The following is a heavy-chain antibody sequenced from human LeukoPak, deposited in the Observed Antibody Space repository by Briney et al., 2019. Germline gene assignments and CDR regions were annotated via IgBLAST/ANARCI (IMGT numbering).Heavy chain of an antibody. CDR1: GFTFSSYS. J-gene: IGHJ6*02. D-gene: IGHD3-16*01. CDR3: ATYTHWVAGDV. CDR2: ISSSSSYI. V-gene: IGHV3-21*01. Sequence: GGSLRLSCAASGFTFSSYSMNWVRQAPGKGLEWVSSISSSSSYIYYADSVKGRFTISRDNARNSLYLQMSSLRPEDTAVYYCATYTHWVAGDVWGQGTTVTVSS.